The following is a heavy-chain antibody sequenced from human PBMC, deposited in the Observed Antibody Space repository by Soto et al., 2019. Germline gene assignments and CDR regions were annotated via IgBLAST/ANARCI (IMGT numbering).Heavy chain of an antibody. Sequence: GESLKISCKGSGYSFTSYWIGWVRQMPGKGLEWMGTIYPDDSDTRYSPSFQGQVTISADKSISTAYLQWSSLKASDSAMYYCTRYSNRYYWYLMDDWGQGTTVTVSS. D-gene: IGHD1-26*01. V-gene: IGHV5-51*01. CDR2: IYPDDSDT. CDR1: GYSFTSYW. J-gene: IGHJ6*02. CDR3: TRYSNRYYWYLMDD.